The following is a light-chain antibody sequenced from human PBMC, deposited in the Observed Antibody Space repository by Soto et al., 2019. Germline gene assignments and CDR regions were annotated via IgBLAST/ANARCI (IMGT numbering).Light chain of an antibody. CDR1: SSDVGAYNY. J-gene: IGLJ2*01. V-gene: IGLV2-14*03. Sequence: QSELTQPASVSGSPGQSIAISCIGTSSDVGAYNYVSWYQQHPGKAPKLVIYDVNNRPSGVSNRFSGSKSGNTASLTISGLQAEDEADYYCGSYTTSGSVVFGGGTKLTVL. CDR3: GSYTTSGSVV. CDR2: DVN.